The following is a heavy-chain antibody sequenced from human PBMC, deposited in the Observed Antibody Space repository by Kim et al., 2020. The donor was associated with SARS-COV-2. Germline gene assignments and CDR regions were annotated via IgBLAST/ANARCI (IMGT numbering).Heavy chain of an antibody. Sequence: GGSLRLSCAASGFTFSDYYMSWIRQAPGKGLEWVSYISSSGSTIYYADSVKGRFTISRDNAKNSLYLQMNSLRAEDTAVYYCARETLRKKLVLFDYWGQGTLVTVSS. CDR3: ARETLRKKLVLFDY. CDR2: ISSSGSTI. D-gene: IGHD6-13*01. V-gene: IGHV3-11*01. J-gene: IGHJ4*02. CDR1: GFTFSDYY.